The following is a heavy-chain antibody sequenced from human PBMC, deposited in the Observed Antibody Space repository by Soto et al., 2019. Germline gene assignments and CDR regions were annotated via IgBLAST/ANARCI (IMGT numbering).Heavy chain of an antibody. CDR1: GFTFSSYG. Sequence: GGSLRLSCAASGFTFSSYGMHWVRQAPGKGLEWVAVIWYDGSNKYYADSVKGRFTISRDNSKNTLYLQMNSLRAEDTAVYYCARARKSEGYSNYGAGYYYGMDVWGQGTTVTVSS. CDR3: ARARKSEGYSNYGAGYYYGMDV. CDR2: IWYDGSNK. J-gene: IGHJ6*02. D-gene: IGHD4-4*01. V-gene: IGHV3-33*01.